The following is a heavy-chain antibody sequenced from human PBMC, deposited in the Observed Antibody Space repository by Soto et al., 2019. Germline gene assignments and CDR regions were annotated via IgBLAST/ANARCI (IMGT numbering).Heavy chain of an antibody. D-gene: IGHD3-10*01. CDR3: ARVHYYGSGSYSPYGMDV. J-gene: IGHJ6*02. CDR2: VSPPFRTS. V-gene: IGHV1-69*01. CDR1: GVSFNNNG. Sequence: QVQLVQSGAEVKKPGSSVKVSCKTSGVSFNNNGIGWVRQAPGHGLEWMGGVSPPFRTSNYARKFRGRISITADASTGTVNMELSSLTSEETAQYYCARVHYYGSGSYSPYGMDVWGQGTTVTVSS.